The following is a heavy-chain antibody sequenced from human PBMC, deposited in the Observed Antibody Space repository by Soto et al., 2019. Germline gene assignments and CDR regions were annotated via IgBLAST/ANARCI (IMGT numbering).Heavy chain of an antibody. CDR2: INAGNGNT. CDR3: ARSPLIVVVIREAFDI. Sequence: QVQLVQSGAEVKKPGASVKVSCKASGYTFTSYAMHWVRQAPGQRLEWMGCINAGNGNTKYSQKFQGRVTITRDTSASTAYMELSSLRSEDTAVYYCARSPLIVVVIREAFDIWGQGTMVTVSS. D-gene: IGHD3-22*01. J-gene: IGHJ3*02. CDR1: GYTFTSYA. V-gene: IGHV1-3*01.